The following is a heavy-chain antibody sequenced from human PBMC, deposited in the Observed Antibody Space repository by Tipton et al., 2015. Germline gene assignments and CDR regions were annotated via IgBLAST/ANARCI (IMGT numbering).Heavy chain of an antibody. CDR2: IFHRGDT. CDR3: ARTQGYFDGSGYYYDAFDI. D-gene: IGHD3-22*01. V-gene: IGHV4-38-2*01. CDR1: GYSISSGYY. Sequence: TLSLTCDVSGYSISSGYYWGWIRQPPGKGLGWIGSIFHRGDTNYNPSLKSRVPISVDTPKKQFSLKVNSVTAADTAVYYCARTQGYFDGSGYYYDAFDIWGQGTMVTVSS. J-gene: IGHJ3*02.